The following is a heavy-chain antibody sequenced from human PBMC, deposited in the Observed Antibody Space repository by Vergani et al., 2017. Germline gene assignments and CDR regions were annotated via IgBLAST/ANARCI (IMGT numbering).Heavy chain of an antibody. CDR1: GFTFDDYA. Sequence: EVQLVESGGGLVQPGRSLRLSCAASGFTFDDYAMHWVRQAPGKGLEWVSGISWNDGSIGYAAFVKGRFTISRDNAKNSLYLQMNSLRAEDTAWYYCAKDPIHSSSWYEYAFDIWGQGTMVTVSS. CDR3: AKDPIHSSSWYEYAFDI. CDR2: ISWNDGSI. J-gene: IGHJ3*02. D-gene: IGHD6-13*01. V-gene: IGHV3-9*01.